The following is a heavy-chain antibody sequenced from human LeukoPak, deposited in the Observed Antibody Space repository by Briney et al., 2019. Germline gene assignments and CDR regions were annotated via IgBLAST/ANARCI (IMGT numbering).Heavy chain of an antibody. V-gene: IGHV4-4*07. Sequence: PSETLSLTCTVSGGSISSYYCRWIRQPAGKGLEWIGRIYTTGSTNYNPSLKSRVTMSVDTSKNQFSLRLSSVTAADTAVYYCARSAKLRVYYYYMDVWGKGTTVTVSS. CDR1: GGSISSYY. CDR3: ARSAKLRVYYYYMDV. CDR2: IYTTGST. D-gene: IGHD1-26*01. J-gene: IGHJ6*03.